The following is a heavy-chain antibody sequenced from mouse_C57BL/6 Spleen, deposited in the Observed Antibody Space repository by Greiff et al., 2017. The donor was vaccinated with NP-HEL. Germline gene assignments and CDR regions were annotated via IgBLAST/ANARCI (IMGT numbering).Heavy chain of an antibody. CDR1: GYTFTDYY. J-gene: IGHJ2*01. V-gene: IGHV1-26*01. CDR3: ARGGIYYGSSSLFDY. D-gene: IGHD1-1*01. CDR2: INPNNGGT. Sequence: EVQLQQSGPELVKPGASVKISCKASGYTFTDYYMNWVKQSHGKSLEWIGDINPNNGGTSYNQKFKGKATLTVDKSSSTAYMELRSLTSEDSAVYYCARGGIYYGSSSLFDYWGQGTTLTVSS.